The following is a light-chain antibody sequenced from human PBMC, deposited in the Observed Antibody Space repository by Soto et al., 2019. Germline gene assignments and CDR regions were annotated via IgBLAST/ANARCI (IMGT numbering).Light chain of an antibody. Sequence: DIQMTQSPTSLSASVGDRVTITCRASQGIRNFVAWYKQKPGKAPKLLIYAASILQSGVPSRFSGSGSGTDFTLTINSLHPEDVATYSCQKYSSVPVFGPGTKVEIK. CDR2: AAS. CDR3: QKYSSVPV. V-gene: IGKV1-27*01. CDR1: QGIRNF. J-gene: IGKJ3*01.